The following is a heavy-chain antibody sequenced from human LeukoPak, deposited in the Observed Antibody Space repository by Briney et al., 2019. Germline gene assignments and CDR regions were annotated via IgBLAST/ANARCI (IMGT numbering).Heavy chain of an antibody. V-gene: IGHV1-2*02. D-gene: IGHD4-17*01. CDR2: INPNSGGT. CDR1: GYTFTGYY. J-gene: IGHJ4*02. CDR3: ARDSADYGDYKGTDY. Sequence: GASVKVSCKASGYTFTGYYMHWVRQAPGQGLEWMGWINPNSGGTNYAQKFQGRVTMTRGTSISTAYMELSRLRSDDTAVYYCARDSADYGDYKGTDYWGQGTLVTVSS.